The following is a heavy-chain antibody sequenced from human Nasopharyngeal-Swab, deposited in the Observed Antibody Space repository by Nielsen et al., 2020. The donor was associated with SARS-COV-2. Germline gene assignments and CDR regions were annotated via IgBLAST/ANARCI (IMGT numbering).Heavy chain of an antibody. D-gene: IGHD3-10*01. Sequence: WIRQSPASGLEWLGRTYYRSKWYNDYAVSVKSRITINPDTSKNQFSLQLNSVTPEDTAVYYCARGHYYGSGSYYSPSLYYGMDVWGQGTTVTVSS. J-gene: IGHJ6*02. V-gene: IGHV6-1*01. CDR3: ARGHYYGSGSYYSPSLYYGMDV. CDR2: TYYRSKWYN.